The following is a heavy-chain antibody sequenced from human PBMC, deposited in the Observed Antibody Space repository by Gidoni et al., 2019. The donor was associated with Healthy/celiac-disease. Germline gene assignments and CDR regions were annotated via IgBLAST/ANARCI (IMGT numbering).Heavy chain of an antibody. J-gene: IGHJ4*02. CDR1: GFTFSSYW. Sequence: EVQLVESGGGLVQPGGSLRLSCQASGFTFSSYWMSWVRQAPGKGLEWVANIKQDGSEKYYVDSVKGRFTISRDNAKNSLYLQMNSLRAEDTAVYYCARGGIVLMVYARYWGQGTLVTVSS. CDR3: ARGGIVLMVYARY. V-gene: IGHV3-7*01. D-gene: IGHD2-8*01. CDR2: IKQDGSEK.